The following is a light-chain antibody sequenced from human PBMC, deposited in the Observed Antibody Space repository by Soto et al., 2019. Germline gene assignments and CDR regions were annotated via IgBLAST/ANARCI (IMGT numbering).Light chain of an antibody. Sequence: EIVLTQSPGTLSLSPGERATLSCRASQSVKSSYLAWYQQKPGQAPRLLIYGASSRATGLPDRFSGSGSGTDFTLTISRREPEDFAVYYCQQYGSSLYTFGQGTKLEIK. CDR1: QSVKSSY. V-gene: IGKV3-20*01. J-gene: IGKJ2*01. CDR2: GAS. CDR3: QQYGSSLYT.